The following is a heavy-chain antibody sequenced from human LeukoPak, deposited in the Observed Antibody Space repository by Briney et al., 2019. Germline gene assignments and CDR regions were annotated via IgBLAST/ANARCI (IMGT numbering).Heavy chain of an antibody. CDR1: GGSISSGSYY. V-gene: IGHV4-39*07. CDR3: ASLVIPSSSWYASRYFDL. CDR2: INHSGST. J-gene: IGHJ2*01. Sequence: PSQTLSLTCTVSGGSISSGSYYWSWIRQPPGKGLEWIGEINHSGSTNYNPSLKSRVTISVDTSKNQFSLKLSSVTAADTAVYYCASLVIPSSSWYASRYFDLWGRGTLVTVSS. D-gene: IGHD6-13*01.